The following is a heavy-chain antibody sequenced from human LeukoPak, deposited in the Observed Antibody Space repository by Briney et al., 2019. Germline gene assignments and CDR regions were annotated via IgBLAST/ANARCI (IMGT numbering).Heavy chain of an antibody. CDR1: GFTFDDFA. D-gene: IGHD4/OR15-4a*01. V-gene: IGHV3-43*01. CDR3: TRDTDFGSPTNYFDH. Sequence: GGSLRLSCAASGFTFDDFAMHWVRQAPGKGLEWDSLISWEGQTTFYADSVRGRFTISRDNSKNSLYLQMNSLTTDDTAFYYCTRDTDFGSPTNYFDHWGQGTLVSVSS. CDR2: ISWEGQTT. J-gene: IGHJ4*02.